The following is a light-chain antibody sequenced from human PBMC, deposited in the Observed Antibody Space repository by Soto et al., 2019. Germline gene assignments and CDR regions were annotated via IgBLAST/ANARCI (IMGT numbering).Light chain of an antibody. J-gene: IGKJ1*01. V-gene: IGKV3-20*01. CDR2: GAS. Sequence: EIVLTQSPGTLSLSPGERATLSCRASQSVSSSYLAWYQQKSGQAPRLLIYGASNRATGIPDRFSGSGSGTDFTLTISRLEPEDFAVYYCQQYGRSSWTFGQGTRWIS. CDR1: QSVSSSY. CDR3: QQYGRSSWT.